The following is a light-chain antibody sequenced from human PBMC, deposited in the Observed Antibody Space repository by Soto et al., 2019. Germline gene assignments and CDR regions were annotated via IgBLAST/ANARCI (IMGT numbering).Light chain of an antibody. J-gene: IGKJ1*01. CDR1: QSISTY. Sequence: DIRMTQSPSPLSASVGDRVTITCWASQSISTYLHWYQQKPGKAPKLLIYAAFSLQSGVPSRLSGSGYGTDLTITISSMQTEDFETYYCQQSYSNPRTFGQGTKVDIK. CDR3: QQSYSNPRT. CDR2: AAF. V-gene: IGKV1-39*01.